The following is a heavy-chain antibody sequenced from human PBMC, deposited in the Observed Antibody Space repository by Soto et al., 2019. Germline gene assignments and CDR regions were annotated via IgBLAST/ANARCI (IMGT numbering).Heavy chain of an antibody. D-gene: IGHD6-13*01. J-gene: IGHJ1*01. CDR3: ARNPIAAAGYHFQH. Sequence: SETLSLTCSVSGGSMSSSSYFWGWIRQPPGKGLEWIGSIYYSGSTYYNPSLKSRVTVSVDTSKNQFSLKLSSVTAEDTAVYYCARNPIAAAGYHFQHWGQSTLVTVSS. CDR1: GGSMSSSSYF. V-gene: IGHV4-39*01. CDR2: IYYSGST.